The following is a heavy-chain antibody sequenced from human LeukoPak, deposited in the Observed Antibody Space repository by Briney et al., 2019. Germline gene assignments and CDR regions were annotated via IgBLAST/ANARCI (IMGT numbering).Heavy chain of an antibody. J-gene: IGHJ4*02. CDR2: ISYDGSNK. Sequence: GGSLRLSCAASGFTFSSYDMHWVRQAPGKGLEWVAGISYDGSNKNYADSVKGRFTISRDDSKNTLYPQMNSLRAEDTAMYYCAKSPFSGYSSGCFDFWGQGALVTVSS. D-gene: IGHD6-19*01. CDR3: AKSPFSGYSSGCFDF. CDR1: GFTFSSYD. V-gene: IGHV3-30*18.